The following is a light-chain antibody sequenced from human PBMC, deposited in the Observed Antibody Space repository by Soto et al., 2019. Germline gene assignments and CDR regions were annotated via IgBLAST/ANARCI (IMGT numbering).Light chain of an antibody. Sequence: QSALTQPASVSGSPGQSITISCTGTSSDVGGYNYVSWYKQHPGKAPKLMIYEVSNRPSAASNRFSGSKSGNTASLTISGLQGEDEADYYCSSYTSSSTLYVFVSGTKVTVL. J-gene: IGLJ1*01. CDR2: EVS. CDR3: SSYTSSSTLYV. CDR1: SSDVGGYNY. V-gene: IGLV2-14*01.